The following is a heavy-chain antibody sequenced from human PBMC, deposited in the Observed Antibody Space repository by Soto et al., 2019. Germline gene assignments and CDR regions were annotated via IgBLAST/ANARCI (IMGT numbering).Heavy chain of an antibody. CDR1: VYTFTTYY. D-gene: IGHD1-26*01. CDR2: INPSGGST. V-gene: IGHV1-46*01. Sequence: ASVKVSCKASVYTFTTYYMHGVRQPPGQGVEWMGRINPSGGSTTSAQKLQGRVTFSRDTSTGTVYMELSSLRSEDTPVYYCTRPRFVGDDPVDSWGPGTLVTVSS. CDR3: TRPRFVGDDPVDS. J-gene: IGHJ4*02.